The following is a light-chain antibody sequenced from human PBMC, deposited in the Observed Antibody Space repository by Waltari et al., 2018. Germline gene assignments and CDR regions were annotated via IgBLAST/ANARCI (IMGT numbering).Light chain of an antibody. V-gene: IGLV3-1*01. CDR2: QDS. Sequence: SYELTQPPSVSVSPGQTASITCSGDKLGDKYVSWYQLKPGQSPVLVIYQDSQRPSGIPERFSGSNSGNTATLTISGTQAMDEADYYCQAWDSNTVVFGGGTKLTVL. J-gene: IGLJ2*01. CDR1: KLGDKY. CDR3: QAWDSNTVV.